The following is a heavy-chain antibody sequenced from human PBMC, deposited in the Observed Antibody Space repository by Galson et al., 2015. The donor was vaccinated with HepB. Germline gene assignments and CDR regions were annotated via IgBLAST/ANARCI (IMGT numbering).Heavy chain of an antibody. Sequence: SLRVSCAVSGFNISDYAMSWFRQPPGKGLQWVGFIRSKRHGETTDYAASVKGRFAISRDESKGIVFLQMNSLKTEDTGIYFCSRRSYYDYWGQRTLVTVSS. CDR3: SRRSYYDY. V-gene: IGHV3-49*03. D-gene: IGHD3-10*01. J-gene: IGHJ4*02. CDR2: IRSKRHGETT. CDR1: GFNISDYA.